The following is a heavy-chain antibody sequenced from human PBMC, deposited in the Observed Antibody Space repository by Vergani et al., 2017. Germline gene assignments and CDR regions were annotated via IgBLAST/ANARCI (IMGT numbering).Heavy chain of an antibody. CDR2: ISAYNGNT. CDR3: ARVGGDYGMDV. CDR1: GYTFTSYG. Sequence: QVQLVQSGAEVKKPGASVKVSCKASGYTFTSYGISWVRQAPGQGLEWMGWISAYNGNTNYAQKFQGRVTMTRDTSISTAYMELSRLRSDDTAVYYCARVGGDYGMDVWGQGTTVTVSS. V-gene: IGHV1-18*01. J-gene: IGHJ6*02. D-gene: IGHD2-21*01.